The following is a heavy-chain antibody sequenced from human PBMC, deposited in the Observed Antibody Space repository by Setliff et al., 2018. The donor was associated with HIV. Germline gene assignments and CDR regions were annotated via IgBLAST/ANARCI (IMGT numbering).Heavy chain of an antibody. J-gene: IGHJ1*01. Sequence: SETLSLTCAVSGYSIISSYYWSWIRQPPGKGLEWIGYIYYSGSTNYNPSLKSRVIISVDTSKNQFSLKLSSVTAADTAVYYCARAGYHGSISYWEYFHYWGQGTLVTVSS. D-gene: IGHD3-22*01. CDR3: ARAGYHGSISYWEYFHY. V-gene: IGHV4-59*01. CDR1: GYSIISSYY. CDR2: IYYSGST.